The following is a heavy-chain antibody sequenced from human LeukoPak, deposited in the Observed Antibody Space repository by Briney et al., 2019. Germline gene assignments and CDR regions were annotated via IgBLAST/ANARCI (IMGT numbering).Heavy chain of an antibody. CDR3: AKGAGWQQLVGWFDP. D-gene: IGHD6-13*01. V-gene: IGHV3-30*18. Sequence: PGRFLRIFCSASGFRFSGYGMHRVRQAPGEGLEWGAVISYDESDKYYADSVKGRFTISRDNSKSTLYLQMNSLRVDDTAVYYCAKGAGWQQLVGWFDPWGQGTLVTVSS. CDR2: ISYDESDK. J-gene: IGHJ5*02. CDR1: GFRFSGYG.